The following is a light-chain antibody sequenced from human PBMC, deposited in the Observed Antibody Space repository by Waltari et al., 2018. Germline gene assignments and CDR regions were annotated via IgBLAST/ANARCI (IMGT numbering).Light chain of an antibody. Sequence: DIQMTQSPSSLSASVGDSITITCRASQSISNYLNWYQQKPGQAPKLLIYVSSRLQSGVPSRFSGSGSGTDFTLTISNLQPEYVATYYCQQSSTTPFFGQGTKLESK. J-gene: IGKJ2*01. CDR1: QSISNY. CDR2: VSS. CDR3: QQSSTTPF. V-gene: IGKV1-39*01.